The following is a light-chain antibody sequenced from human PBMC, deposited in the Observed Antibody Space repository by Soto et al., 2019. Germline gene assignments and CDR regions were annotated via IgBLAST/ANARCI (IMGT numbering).Light chain of an antibody. CDR2: ANY. J-gene: IGLJ3*02. Sequence: QSVLTQPPSVSGVPGQRVTISCAGSSSNIGAGYDVHWYQQLPGTAPRLLIYANYKRPSGVPDRFSGSKSGTSASLAITGLQAEDEADYYCQSYDSSLSGVVFGGGTKLTVL. CDR3: QSYDSSLSGVV. V-gene: IGLV1-40*01. CDR1: SSNIGAGYD.